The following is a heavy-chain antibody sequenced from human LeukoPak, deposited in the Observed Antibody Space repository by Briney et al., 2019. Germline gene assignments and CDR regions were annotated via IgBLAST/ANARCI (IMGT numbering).Heavy chain of an antibody. D-gene: IGHD3-22*01. CDR3: ARHTHYYYDSSGPFDY. CDR1: GGSISSYY. CDR2: IYYSGST. J-gene: IGHJ4*02. V-gene: IGHV4-59*01. Sequence: SETLSLTCTVSGGSISSYYWSWIRQPPGKGLEWIGYIYYSGSTNYNPSLKSRVTISVDTSKNQFSLKLSSVTAADTAVYYCARHTHYYYDSSGPFDYWGQGTLVTVSS.